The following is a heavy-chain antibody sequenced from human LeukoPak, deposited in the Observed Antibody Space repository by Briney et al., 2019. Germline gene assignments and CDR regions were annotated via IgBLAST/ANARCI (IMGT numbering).Heavy chain of an antibody. Sequence: GGSLRLSCAASGFTFSNAWMSWARQAPGKGLEWVGRIKSKTDGGITDYAAPVKGRFTISRDDSKNTLYLQMNSLKTEDTAVYYCTAQYDYVWGSYRPWPYWGQGTLVTVSS. J-gene: IGHJ4*02. CDR1: GFTFSNAW. CDR3: TAQYDYVWGSYRPWPY. V-gene: IGHV3-15*01. CDR2: IKSKTDGGIT. D-gene: IGHD3-16*02.